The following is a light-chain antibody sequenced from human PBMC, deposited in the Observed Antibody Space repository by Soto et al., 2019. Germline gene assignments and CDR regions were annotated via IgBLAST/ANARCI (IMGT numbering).Light chain of an antibody. CDR1: QSVSSN. J-gene: IGKJ1*01. CDR3: QQYNNWPSWT. Sequence: EIVMTQSPATLSVSPGERATLSCRASQSVSSNLAWYQQKPGQAPRLLIYGASTRATGIPARFSGSGSGTEFPLTISSLQSEYFAVYYCQQYNNWPSWTFGQGTKVEIK. CDR2: GAS. V-gene: IGKV3D-15*01.